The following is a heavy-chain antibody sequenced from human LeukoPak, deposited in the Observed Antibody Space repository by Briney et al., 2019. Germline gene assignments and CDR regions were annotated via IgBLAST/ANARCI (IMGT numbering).Heavy chain of an antibody. J-gene: IGHJ5*02. Sequence: SETLSLTCAVSGGASTSSHWWSWVRQPPGKGLEWIGEIYLDGSTNYNPSLKSRVTISVDHSKNQFSLNLSSVTAADTAVYYCASAPLSTNWFDPWGQGTLVTVSS. CDR3: ASAPLSTNWFDP. CDR1: GGASTSSHW. CDR2: IYLDGST. V-gene: IGHV4-4*02.